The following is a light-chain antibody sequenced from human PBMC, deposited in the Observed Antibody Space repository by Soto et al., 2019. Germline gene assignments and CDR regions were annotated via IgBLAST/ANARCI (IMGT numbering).Light chain of an antibody. J-gene: IGKJ5*01. CDR1: QSVSSY. CDR2: DAS. Sequence: EIVLTQSPATLSLSPGERATLSCRASQSVSSYLAWYQQKPGQAPRLLIYDASNRATGIPARFSGSGSGTDFTLTISSLEHEDFAVYYCQQRSNWHPITFGQGTRLEIK. CDR3: QQRSNWHPIT. V-gene: IGKV3-11*01.